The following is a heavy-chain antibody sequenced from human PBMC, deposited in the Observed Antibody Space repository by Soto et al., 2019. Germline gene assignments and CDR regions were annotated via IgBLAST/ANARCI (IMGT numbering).Heavy chain of an antibody. V-gene: IGHV4-59*08. D-gene: IGHD3-9*01. CDR1: GGSISSYY. J-gene: IGHJ4*02. CDR2: IYYSGST. Sequence: SETLSLTCTVSGGSISSYYWSWIRQPPGKGLEWIGYIYYSGSTNYNPSLKSRVTISVDTSKNQFSLKLSSVTAADTAVYYCAFAGYFDWSPFDYWGQGTLVTVSS. CDR3: AFAGYFDWSPFDY.